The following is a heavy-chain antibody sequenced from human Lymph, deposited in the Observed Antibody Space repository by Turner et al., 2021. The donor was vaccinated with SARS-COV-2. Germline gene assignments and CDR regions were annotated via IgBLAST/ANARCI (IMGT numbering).Heavy chain of an antibody. CDR2: ISYDVSNK. J-gene: IGHJ4*02. V-gene: IGHV3-30*04. CDR3: AREMGAGSDY. CDR1: VFTFSSYA. D-gene: IGHD3-10*01. Sequence: QVPLVESGGVVVQPGRSLRLSCAASVFTFSSYAMHWVCQAPGKGLEWVALISYDVSNKYYADSVKGRFTISRDNYKNTLYLQMNSLRAEDTAVYYCAREMGAGSDYWGQGTLVTVSS.